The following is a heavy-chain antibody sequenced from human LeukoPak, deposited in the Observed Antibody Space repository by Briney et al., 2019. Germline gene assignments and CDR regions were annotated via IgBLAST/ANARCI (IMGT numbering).Heavy chain of an antibody. D-gene: IGHD5-12*01. CDR2: IYYSGST. V-gene: IGHV4-30-4*02. J-gene: IGHJ5*02. Sequence: SETLSLTCTVSGGSLSSGDYYWSWIRQPPGKCLEWIGYIYYSGSTYYNPSLKSRVTISVDTSKNQFSLKLSSVAGAETAEYHRPRDVDPPNNWFDLWPEGTLVTVFS. CDR3: PRDVDPPNNWFDL. CDR1: GGSLSSGDYY.